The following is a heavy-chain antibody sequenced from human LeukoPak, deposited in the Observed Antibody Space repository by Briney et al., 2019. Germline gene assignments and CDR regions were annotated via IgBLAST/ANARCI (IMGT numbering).Heavy chain of an antibody. CDR3: ARDYSRYGDYVSFDY. CDR1: GGTFSSYA. V-gene: IGHV1-69*04. D-gene: IGHD4-17*01. CDR2: IIPIFGIA. Sequence: SVKVSCKASGGTFSSYAISWVRQAPGQGLEWMGRIIPIFGIANYAQKFQGRVTITADKSTSTAYMELSSLRSEDTAVFYCARDYSRYGDYVSFDYWGQGTLVTVSS. J-gene: IGHJ4*02.